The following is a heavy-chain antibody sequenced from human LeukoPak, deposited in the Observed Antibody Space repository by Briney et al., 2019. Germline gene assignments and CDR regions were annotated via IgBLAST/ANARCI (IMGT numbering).Heavy chain of an antibody. V-gene: IGHV3-23*01. CDR1: GFTFSSYA. D-gene: IGHD2-15*01. CDR3: AKDYLGYCSGGSCLPTPYYFDY. J-gene: IGHJ4*02. Sequence: PGGSLRLSCAASGFTFSSYAMSWVRQAPGKGLERVSAISGSGGSTYYADSVKGRFTISRDNSKNTLYLQMNSLRAEDTAVYYCAKDYLGYCSGGSCLPTPYYFDYWGQGTLVTVSS. CDR2: ISGSGGST.